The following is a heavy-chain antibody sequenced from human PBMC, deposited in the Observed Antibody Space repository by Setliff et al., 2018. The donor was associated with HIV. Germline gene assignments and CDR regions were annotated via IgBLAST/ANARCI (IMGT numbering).Heavy chain of an antibody. CDR3: AKGVKWLHP. J-gene: IGHJ5*02. CDR1: GFTFSGYE. V-gene: IGHV3-48*03. CDR2: ISSSGNTV. Sequence: GGSLRLSCTASGFTFSGYEMNWVRQAPGKGLEWVSYISSSGNTVYYADSVKGRFAISRDNAKNSLYLQMNSLRGEDTAFYYCAKGVKWLHPWGQGILVTVSS. D-gene: IGHD3-16*01.